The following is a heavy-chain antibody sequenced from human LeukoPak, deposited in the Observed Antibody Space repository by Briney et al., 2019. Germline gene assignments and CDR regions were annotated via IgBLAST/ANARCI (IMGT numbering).Heavy chain of an antibody. V-gene: IGHV3-30-3*01. CDR2: ISYDGSQK. D-gene: IGHD1-20*01. J-gene: IGHJ6*02. CDR1: GFTFSSYA. CDR3: ARMWASISGTNYGMDV. Sequence: PGGSLRLSCAASGFTFSSYAMHWVRQAPGKGLEWVAVISYDGSQKYYADSVKDRFTISRDNSKNTLYLQMNSQRPEDTAVYYCARMWASISGTNYGMDVWGQGTTVTVSS.